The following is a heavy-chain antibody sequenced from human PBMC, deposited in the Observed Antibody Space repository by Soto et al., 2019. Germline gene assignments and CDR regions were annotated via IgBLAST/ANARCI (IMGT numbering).Heavy chain of an antibody. CDR2: VGGGGDNI. CDR1: GFTFSSYS. CDR3: AKRDSGSGRSPPLINY. Sequence: QLLESGGGLVQPGGSLRLSCAASGFTFSSYSMNWVRQAPGKGLQWVATVGGGGDNIFYADSVKGRSTISRDDSQNMVFLQMNSLRPEDTAVYFCAKRDSGSGRSPPLINYWGQGTLVTVSS. D-gene: IGHD3-10*01. V-gene: IGHV3-23*01. J-gene: IGHJ4*02.